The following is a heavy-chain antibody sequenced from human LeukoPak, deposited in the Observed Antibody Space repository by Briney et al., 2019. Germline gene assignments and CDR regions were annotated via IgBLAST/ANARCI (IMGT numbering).Heavy chain of an antibody. CDR2: ISYDGSNK. V-gene: IGHV3-30-3*01. CDR3: ARGKYSAMARRGGGYYFDY. D-gene: IGHD5-18*01. Sequence: GGSLRLSCAASGFTFSSYAMHWVRQAPGKGLEWVAVISYDGSNKYYADSVKGRFTISRDNSKNTLYLQMNSLRAEDTAVYYCARGKYSAMARRGGGYYFDYWGQGTLVTVSS. J-gene: IGHJ4*02. CDR1: GFTFSSYA.